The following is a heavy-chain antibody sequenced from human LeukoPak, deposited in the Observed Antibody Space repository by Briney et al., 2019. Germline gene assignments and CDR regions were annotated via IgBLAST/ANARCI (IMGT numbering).Heavy chain of an antibody. CDR3: AKVVGDGTYYYYGVDV. D-gene: IGHD3-16*01. Sequence: GGSLRLSCAASGFTVSSYVVSWVRQAPGKGLEWVAVISYDGSNRYYGDSGKGRFTIYRDNSKNTLNLQMNSLRAEDTAVYYCAKVVGDGTYYYYGVDVWGQGTTVTVSS. V-gene: IGHV3-30*18. CDR2: ISYDGSNR. CDR1: GFTVSSYV. J-gene: IGHJ6*02.